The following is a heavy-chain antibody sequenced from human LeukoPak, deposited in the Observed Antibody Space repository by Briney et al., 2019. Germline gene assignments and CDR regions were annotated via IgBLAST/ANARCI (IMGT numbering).Heavy chain of an antibody. CDR3: ARDEINYYDRDFDP. CDR2: INPNSGGT. J-gene: IGHJ5*02. Sequence: GASVKVSCKASGYTFTGYYMHWVRQAPGQGLEWMGWINPNSGGTNYAQKFQGRVTMTRDTSISTAYMELSSLRSEDTAVYYCARDEINYYDRDFDPWGQGTLVTVSS. CDR1: GYTFTGYY. D-gene: IGHD3-22*01. V-gene: IGHV1-2*02.